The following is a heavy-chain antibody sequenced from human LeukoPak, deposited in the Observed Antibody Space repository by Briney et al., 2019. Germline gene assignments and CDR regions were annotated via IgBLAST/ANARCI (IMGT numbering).Heavy chain of an antibody. CDR2: IYYSGST. D-gene: IGHD6-19*01. Sequence: SETLSLTCTVSGGSISSSSYYWGWIRQPPGKGLEWIGSIYYSGSTNYNPSLKSRVTISVDTSKNQFSLKLSSVTAADTAVYYCARTSSGWYRNFDYWGQGTLVTVSS. V-gene: IGHV4-39*07. J-gene: IGHJ4*02. CDR1: GGSISSSSYY. CDR3: ARTSSGWYRNFDY.